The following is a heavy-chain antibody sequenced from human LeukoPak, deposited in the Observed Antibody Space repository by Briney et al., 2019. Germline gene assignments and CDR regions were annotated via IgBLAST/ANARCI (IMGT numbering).Heavy chain of an antibody. Sequence: PGGSLRLSCAAARFTFSSYSMNWVRRAPGEGLEWVSSISSSGSTIYYADSVKGRFTISRDNAKNSLYLQMNSLRAEDTAVYYCAIEGLYDSKGKGAFDIWGQGTMVTVSS. CDR3: AIEGLYDSKGKGAFDI. V-gene: IGHV3-21*04. J-gene: IGHJ3*02. CDR2: ISSSGSTI. D-gene: IGHD3-22*01. CDR1: RFTFSSYS.